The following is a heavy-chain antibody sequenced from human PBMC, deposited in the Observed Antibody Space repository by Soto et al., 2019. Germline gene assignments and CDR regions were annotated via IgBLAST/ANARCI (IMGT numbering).Heavy chain of an antibody. CDR2: IYYSGST. D-gene: IGHD5-18*01. CDR1: GGPISSSSYY. J-gene: IGHJ3*02. V-gene: IGHV4-39*01. Sequence: SETLSLTCTVSGGPISSSSYYWGWIRQPPGKGLEWIGSIYYSGSTYYNPSLKTGVTISVDTSKNQFSLKLSSVTAADTAVYYCARRRDTAMATGAFDIWGQGTMVTVSS. CDR3: ARRRDTAMATGAFDI.